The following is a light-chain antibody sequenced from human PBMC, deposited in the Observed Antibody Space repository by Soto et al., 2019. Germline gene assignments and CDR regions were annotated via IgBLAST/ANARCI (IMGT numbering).Light chain of an antibody. CDR1: RSNIGAGYD. V-gene: IGLV1-40*01. CDR2: GNS. Sequence: QSVLTQPPSVSGAPGQRVTISCTGRRSNIGAGYDVHWYQQLPGTAPKRLIYGNSNRPSGVPDRFSGSKSGTSASLAITGLQAEDEADYYCQSYDSSLSGWVFGGGTKLTGL. J-gene: IGLJ3*02. CDR3: QSYDSSLSGWV.